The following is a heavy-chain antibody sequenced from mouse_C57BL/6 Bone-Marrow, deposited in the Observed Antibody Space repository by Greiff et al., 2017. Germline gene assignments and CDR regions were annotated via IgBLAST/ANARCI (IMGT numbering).Heavy chain of an antibody. CDR1: GYTFTSYW. V-gene: IGHV1-59*01. J-gene: IGHJ3*01. Sequence: VQLQQSGAELVRPGTSVKLSCKASGYTFTSYWMHWVKQRPGQGLEWIGVIDPSDSYTNYNQKFKGKATLTVDTASSTAYMQLSSLTSEDSAVYYCARYSSWFAYWGQGTLVTVSA. CDR2: IDPSDSYT. CDR3: ARYSSWFAY.